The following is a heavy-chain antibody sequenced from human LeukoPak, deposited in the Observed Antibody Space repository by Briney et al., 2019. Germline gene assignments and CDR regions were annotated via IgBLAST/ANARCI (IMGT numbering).Heavy chain of an antibody. CDR1: GFTFSSFA. V-gene: IGHV3-30*04. J-gene: IGHJ4*02. CDR3: ARSYSLPEY. Sequence: GRSLRLSCTASGFTFSSFAMHWVRQAPGKGLEWVAFISYVERATYYADSVKGRFTISRDNSKHMVYLQMNSLTTADTAVYYCARSYSLPEYWGQGTLVAVSS. D-gene: IGHD1-26*01. CDR2: ISYVERAT.